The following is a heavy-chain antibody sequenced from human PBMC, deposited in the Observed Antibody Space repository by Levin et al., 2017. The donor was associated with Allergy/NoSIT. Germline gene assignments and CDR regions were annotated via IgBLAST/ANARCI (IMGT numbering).Heavy chain of an antibody. CDR2: IIPILGIA. J-gene: IGHJ6*02. CDR3: ARATYSSGWSSPPYYYYGMDV. V-gene: IGHV1-69*04. D-gene: IGHD6-19*01. CDR1: GGTFSSYA. Sequence: KISCKASGGTFSSYAISWVRQAPGQGLEWMGRIIPILGIANYAQKFQGRVTITADKSTSTAYMELSSLRSEDTAVYYCARATYSSGWSSPPYYYYGMDVWGQGTTVTVSS.